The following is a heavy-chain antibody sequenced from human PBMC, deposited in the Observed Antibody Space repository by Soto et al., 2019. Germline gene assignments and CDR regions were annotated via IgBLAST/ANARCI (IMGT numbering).Heavy chain of an antibody. CDR1: GYMFISYG. Sequence: SVKVSCNPSGYMFISYGINWVRLAPGRGLEWMGWISAHNGNTKYEQNLQGRVNMTTDTSTSTAYMEMRSLRSDDTAVYHCARDLDGSGSYYTDYWGQGTLVTVSS. D-gene: IGHD3-10*01. V-gene: IGHV1-18*01. CDR2: ISAHNGNT. J-gene: IGHJ4*02. CDR3: ARDLDGSGSYYTDY.